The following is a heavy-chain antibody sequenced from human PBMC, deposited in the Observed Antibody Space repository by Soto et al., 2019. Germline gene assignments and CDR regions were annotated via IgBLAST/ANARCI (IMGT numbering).Heavy chain of an antibody. CDR3: AHIVVAGLGYYFDY. J-gene: IGHJ4*02. V-gene: IGHV2-5*02. CDR1: GFSLSSTRMA. D-gene: IGHD6-19*01. Sequence: QITLKESGPPLVKPTQTLTLTCTFSGFSLSSTRMAVGWIRQPPGKALEWLALIYWDDDKRYSPFLKSRLTIPNETSKTQVVLTLSNMDPVDTARYYCAHIVVAGLGYYFDYWGQGTLVTVSS. CDR2: IYWDDDK.